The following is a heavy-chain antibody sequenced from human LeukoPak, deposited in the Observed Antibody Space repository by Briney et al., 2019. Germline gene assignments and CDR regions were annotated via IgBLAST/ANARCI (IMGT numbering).Heavy chain of an antibody. CDR2: ISYDGNNK. Sequence: GGSLRLSCAASGFTFSSYSMHCVSQAPGKGLEWVAVISYDGNNKYYADSVKGRFTISRDNSKNTLYLQMNSLRAEDTAVYYCAKDQRRSSIGGGAFDIWGQGTMVTVSS. D-gene: IGHD6-13*01. CDR3: AKDQRRSSIGGGAFDI. J-gene: IGHJ3*02. CDR1: GFTFSSYS. V-gene: IGHV3-30*04.